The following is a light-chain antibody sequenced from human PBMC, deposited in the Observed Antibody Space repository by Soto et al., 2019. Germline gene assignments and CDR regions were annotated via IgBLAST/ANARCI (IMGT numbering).Light chain of an antibody. V-gene: IGKV3-11*01. CDR3: QQRDNWPPT. Sequence: EVLLTQSPATLSLSPGERATLSCRASQSVNSYLTWYQHKPGQAPRLLISDASNRATGIPARFSGSGSETDFTLTISSLEPEDFAIYYCQQRDNWPPTFGPGTTVDI. CDR1: QSVNSY. CDR2: DAS. J-gene: IGKJ3*01.